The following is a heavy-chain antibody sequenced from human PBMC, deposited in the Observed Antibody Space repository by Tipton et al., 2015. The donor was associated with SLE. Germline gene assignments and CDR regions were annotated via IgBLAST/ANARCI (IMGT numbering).Heavy chain of an antibody. Sequence: LRLSCNVSGASISSYYWGWIRQPAGKGLEYIGRFYSSGGTNYNPSFKSRVTMSIDTSKNQFSLKLTSVTAADTAVYYCARNWNNWFDPWGQGTLVTVSS. CDR1: GASISSYY. J-gene: IGHJ5*02. CDR2: FYSSGGT. CDR3: ARNWNNWFDP. V-gene: IGHV4-4*07. D-gene: IGHD1-1*01.